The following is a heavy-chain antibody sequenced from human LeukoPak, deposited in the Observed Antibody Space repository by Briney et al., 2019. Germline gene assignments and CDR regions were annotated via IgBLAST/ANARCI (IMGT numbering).Heavy chain of an antibody. CDR3: ATAWAPVYIVVVPAANNWFDH. CDR1: GSTVSSYW. J-gene: IGHJ5*02. CDR2: IKQDGREK. D-gene: IGHD2-2*01. V-gene: IGHV3-7*01. Sequence: GGSLRLSCAASGSTVSSYWTSSVREAPGERRGWVSNIKQDGREKYYADSLKVGFTISRKNAKNSLYLQMNSRRAEDTAGYECATAWAPVYIVVVPAANNWFDHWGQGTLVTVSS.